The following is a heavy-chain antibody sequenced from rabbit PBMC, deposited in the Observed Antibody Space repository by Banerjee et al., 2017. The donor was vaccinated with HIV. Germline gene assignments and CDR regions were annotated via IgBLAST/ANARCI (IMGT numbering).Heavy chain of an antibody. Sequence: QEQLEESGGDLVKPEGSLTLTCKASGFSFSNNYVMCWVRQAPGKGLEWIACINSSSGNTVYARWAKGRFTISKTSSTTVTLQMTSLTAADTATYFCARGYNYDDSGNWDGFDPRGQGTLVTVS. CDR1: GFSFSNNYV. J-gene: IGHJ2*01. CDR3: ARGYNYDDSGNWDGFDP. CDR2: INSSSGNT. D-gene: IGHD2-1*01. V-gene: IGHV1S45*01.